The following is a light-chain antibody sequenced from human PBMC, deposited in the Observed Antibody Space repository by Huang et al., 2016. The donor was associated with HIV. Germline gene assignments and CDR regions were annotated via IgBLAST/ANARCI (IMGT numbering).Light chain of an antibody. Sequence: EIVLTQSPATLSLSPGERATLSCRASQSISTYLAWYQHRPGQSPELLIYVASKRAVGVPTRFSCIGSGTDFSLTISSLEPEDFAVYFCQQRSEWLTFGGGTRVDI. CDR1: QSISTY. J-gene: IGKJ4*01. CDR2: VAS. V-gene: IGKV3-11*01. CDR3: QQRSEWLT.